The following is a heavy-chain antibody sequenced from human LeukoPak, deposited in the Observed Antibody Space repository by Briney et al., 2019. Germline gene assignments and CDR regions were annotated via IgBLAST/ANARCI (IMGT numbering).Heavy chain of an antibody. CDR3: ARGQESCSSTSCYRAFDY. CDR2: IVPIFGTA. Sequence: ASVKVSCKASGGTFSSYAISWVRQAPGQGVEWMGGIVPIFGTANYAQKFQGRVTITTDESTSTAYMELSSLRSEDTAVYYCARGQESCSSTSCYRAFDYWGQGTLVTVSS. D-gene: IGHD2-2*01. J-gene: IGHJ4*02. V-gene: IGHV1-69*05. CDR1: GGTFSSYA.